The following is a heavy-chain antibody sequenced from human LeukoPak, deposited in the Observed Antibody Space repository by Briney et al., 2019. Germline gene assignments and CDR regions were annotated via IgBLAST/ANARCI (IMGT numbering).Heavy chain of an antibody. CDR2: ISANTGKT. Sequence: ASVTVSCKASGYTFTTYGFCWVRQAPGHGLEWMGWISANTGKTNYAQTFQGRVTMTTDTSTTTAYMELSNLRPDDTALYYCAKVAGDRMDYWGQGTLVTVSS. J-gene: IGHJ4*02. CDR1: GYTFTTYG. V-gene: IGHV1-18*01. CDR3: AKVAGDRMDY. D-gene: IGHD6-13*01.